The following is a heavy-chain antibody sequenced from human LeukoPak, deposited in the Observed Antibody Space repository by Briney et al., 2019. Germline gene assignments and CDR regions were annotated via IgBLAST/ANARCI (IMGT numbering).Heavy chain of an antibody. J-gene: IGHJ4*02. CDR3: AKSGPVYSGSYYFDY. CDR2: ISDSGGST. Sequence: GGSLRLSCAASGFTFSSYAMRWVRQAPGKGLEWVSAISDSGGSTYYADSVKGRFTISRDNSKNTLYLQMNSLRAEDTAVYYCAKSGPVYSGSYYFDYWGQGTLVTVSS. D-gene: IGHD1-26*01. CDR1: GFTFSSYA. V-gene: IGHV3-23*01.